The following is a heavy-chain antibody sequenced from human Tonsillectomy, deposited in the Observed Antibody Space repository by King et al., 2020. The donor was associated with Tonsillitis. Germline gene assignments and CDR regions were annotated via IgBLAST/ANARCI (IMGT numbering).Heavy chain of an antibody. D-gene: IGHD4-17*01. Sequence: VQLVESGGGVVQPGRSLRLSCAASGFTFSSYAMHWVRQAPGKGLEWVAVISYDGSNKYYADSVKGRFTISRDNSKNTLYLQMNSLRAEDTAVYYCASDPGGYGDYGGMIEYWGQGTLVTVSS. CDR3: ASDPGGYGDYGGMIEY. J-gene: IGHJ4*02. CDR2: ISYDGSNK. V-gene: IGHV3-30*04. CDR1: GFTFSSYA.